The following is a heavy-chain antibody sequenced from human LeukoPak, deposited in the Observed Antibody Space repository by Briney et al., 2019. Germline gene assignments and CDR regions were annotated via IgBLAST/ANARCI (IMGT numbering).Heavy chain of an antibody. CDR1: GGTFSSYD. CDR3: ARVYGEGYVDY. D-gene: IGHD4-17*01. Sequence: ASVKVSCKASGGTFSSYDISWVRQAPGQGLEWMGGIIPMLGTPNYAQKFQGRVTITADKSTSTAYMDLSSLRSEDTAVYYCARVYGEGYVDYWGQGTLVTVSS. J-gene: IGHJ4*02. V-gene: IGHV1-69*06. CDR2: IIPMLGTP.